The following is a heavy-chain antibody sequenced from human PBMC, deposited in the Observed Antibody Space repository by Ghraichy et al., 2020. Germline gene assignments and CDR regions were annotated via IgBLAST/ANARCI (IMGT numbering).Heavy chain of an antibody. J-gene: IGHJ5*02. D-gene: IGHD3-10*01. Sequence: SETLSLTCTVSGGSISSSSYYWGWIRQPPGKGLEWIGSIYYSGSTYYNPSLKSRVTISVDTSKNQFSLKLSSVTAADTAVYYCARHRRAEVRGAQDPDNWFDPWGQGTLVTVSS. CDR1: GGSISSSSYY. CDR3: ARHRRAEVRGAQDPDNWFDP. V-gene: IGHV4-39*01. CDR2: IYYSGST.